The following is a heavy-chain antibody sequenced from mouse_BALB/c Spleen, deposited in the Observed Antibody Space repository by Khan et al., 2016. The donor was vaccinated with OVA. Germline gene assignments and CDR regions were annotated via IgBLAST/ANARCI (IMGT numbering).Heavy chain of an antibody. CDR2: ISSDGDYT. CDR3: ARSPYGNFAY. CDR1: GFTFSTYA. V-gene: IGHV5-9-3*01. D-gene: IGHD2-1*01. J-gene: IGHJ3*01. Sequence: EVKLVESGGGLVKPGGSLKLSCAASGFTFSTYAMSWVRQTPEKRLEWVATISSDGDYTYYPDNMTGRFTISRDNAKNTLYLQMSSLRSEDTAMYYCARSPYGNFAYWGQGTLVTVSA.